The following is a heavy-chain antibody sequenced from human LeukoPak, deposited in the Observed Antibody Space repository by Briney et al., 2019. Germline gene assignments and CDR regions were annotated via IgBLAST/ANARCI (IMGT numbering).Heavy chain of an antibody. CDR2: IYHSGST. J-gene: IGHJ5*02. Sequence: KPSGTLSLTCAVSGGSISSSNWWSWVRQPPGKGLEWIGEIYHSGSTNYNPSLKSRVTISVDTSKNQFSLKLSSVTAADTAVYYCARGGTRYYYGSGSYYNFWFDPWGQGTLVTVSS. V-gene: IGHV4-4*02. D-gene: IGHD3-10*01. CDR3: ARGGTRYYYGSGSYYNFWFDP. CDR1: GGSISSSNW.